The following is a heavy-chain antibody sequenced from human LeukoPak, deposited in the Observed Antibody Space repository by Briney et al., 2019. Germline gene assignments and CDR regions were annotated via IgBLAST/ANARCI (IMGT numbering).Heavy chain of an antibody. D-gene: IGHD6-19*01. J-gene: IGHJ4*02. CDR3: ARAIGSGWYVYYFDY. CDR2: IYSDGST. Sequence: GGSLRLSCAASGFTVSSNYMSWVRQAPGKGPEWVSVIYSDGSTYYADSVKGRFTISRDTSKNTLYLQMNSLRTEDTAVYYCARAIGSGWYVYYFDYWGQGTLVTVSS. CDR1: GFTVSSNY. V-gene: IGHV3-53*01.